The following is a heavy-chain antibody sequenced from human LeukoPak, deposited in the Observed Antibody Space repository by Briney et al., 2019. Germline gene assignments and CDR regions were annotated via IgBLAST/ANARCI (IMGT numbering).Heavy chain of an antibody. Sequence: SETLSLTCTVSGGSISSSNYYWAWIRQPPGKGLEWIGNIYYSGSTYYNPSLKSRVTISIDTSKNQFSLKLSSVTAADTAVYYCARERYSSSSNWFDPWGQGTLVTVSS. V-gene: IGHV4-39*02. CDR1: GGSISSSNYY. CDR3: ARERYSSSSNWFDP. J-gene: IGHJ5*02. D-gene: IGHD6-13*01. CDR2: IYYSGST.